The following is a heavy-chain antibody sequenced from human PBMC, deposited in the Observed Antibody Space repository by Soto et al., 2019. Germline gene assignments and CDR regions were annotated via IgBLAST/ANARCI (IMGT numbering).Heavy chain of an antibody. Sequence: EASVKVSCKASGYTFTSYDINWVRQATGQGLEWMGWMNPNSGNTGYAQKFQGRVTMTRNTSISTAYMELSSLRSEDTAVYYCARDNEYDPNDGYNWFDPWGQGTLVTVSS. CDR2: MNPNSGNT. J-gene: IGHJ5*02. CDR3: ARDNEYDPNDGYNWFDP. V-gene: IGHV1-8*01. CDR1: GYTFTSYD. D-gene: IGHD1-1*01.